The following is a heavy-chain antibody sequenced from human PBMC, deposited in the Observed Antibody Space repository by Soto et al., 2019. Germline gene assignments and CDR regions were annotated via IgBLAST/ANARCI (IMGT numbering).Heavy chain of an antibody. D-gene: IGHD4-4*01. CDR2: IDYSGTA. J-gene: IGHJ4*02. V-gene: IGHV4-39*01. Sequence: QLQLQESGPGLVKPWETLSLTCTVSYGSISVSNVFWGWVRQPPGKGLEWIGNIDYSGTAYFNPSLGTRVTFPVDTSKNQFSLTLYSGTAAETAVYYCARTTGRHLDFWGQGILVTVSS. CDR3: ARTTGRHLDF. CDR1: YGSISVSNVF.